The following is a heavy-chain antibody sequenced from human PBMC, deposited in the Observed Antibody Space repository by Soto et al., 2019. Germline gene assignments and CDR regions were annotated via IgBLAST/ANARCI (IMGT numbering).Heavy chain of an antibody. Sequence: QLQLQESGPGLVKPSETLSLTCSVSGDSVSSSHYCWGWVRQPPGKGLEWIGTIYYSGSTYYNPSLKSRVTISVGTPKNQFSLKLSSVTAADTAVYYCARQPRLSEWSLNALDIWGQGTMVTVSS. J-gene: IGHJ3*02. CDR3: ARQPRLSEWSLNALDI. V-gene: IGHV4-39*01. CDR2: IYYSGST. D-gene: IGHD3-3*01. CDR1: GDSVSSSHYC.